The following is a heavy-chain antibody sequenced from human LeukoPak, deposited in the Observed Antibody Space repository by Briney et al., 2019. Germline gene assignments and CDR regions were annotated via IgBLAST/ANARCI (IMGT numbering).Heavy chain of an antibody. D-gene: IGHD5-12*01. CDR2: LNPNTAAT. Sequence: ASVKVSCKASGYTFTGCYMHWVRQAPGQGLEWMGWLNPNTAATNYAQKFQGRVTMTRDTSISTAYMELSGLRSDDTAVYYCAKAQERGYSLWGQGTLVTVSS. CDR1: GYTFTGCY. J-gene: IGHJ4*02. V-gene: IGHV1-2*02. CDR3: AKAQERGYSL.